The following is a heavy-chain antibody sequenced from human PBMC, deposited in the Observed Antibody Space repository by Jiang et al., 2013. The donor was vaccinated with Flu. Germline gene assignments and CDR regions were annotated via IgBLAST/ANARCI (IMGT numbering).Heavy chain of an antibody. CDR1: GGSISSSSYY. J-gene: IGHJ6*02. CDR3: ARDLIAVAGTGIYYYYYGMDV. V-gene: IGHV4-39*07. CDR2: IYYSGST. D-gene: IGHD6-19*01. Sequence: GSGLVKPSETLSLTCTVSGGSISSSSYYWGWIRQPPGKGLEWIGSIYYSGSTNYNPSLKSRVTISVDTSKNQFSLKLSSVTAADTAVYYCARDLIAVAGTGIYYYYYGMDVWGQGTTVTVSS.